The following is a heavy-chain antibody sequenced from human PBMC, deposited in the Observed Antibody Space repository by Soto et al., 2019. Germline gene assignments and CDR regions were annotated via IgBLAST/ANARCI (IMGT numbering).Heavy chain of an antibody. J-gene: IGHJ4*02. Sequence: QVQLQESGPGLVKPSETLSVTCTVSGGSISSYYWSWIRQPPGKGLEWIGYIYYSGSTNYNPSLMSRVTISVDTSKNQFSLKLSSVTAADTAVYYCAMYCGRYSDYWGQRTLVTVS. CDR2: IYYSGST. D-gene: IGHD2-8*02. CDR1: GGSISSYY. CDR3: AMYCGRYSDY. V-gene: IGHV4-59*08.